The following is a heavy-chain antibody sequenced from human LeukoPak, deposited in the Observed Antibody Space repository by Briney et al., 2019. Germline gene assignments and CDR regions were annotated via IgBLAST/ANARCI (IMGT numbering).Heavy chain of an antibody. CDR1: GFTFSDYS. J-gene: IGHJ6*03. D-gene: IGHD6-25*01. V-gene: IGHV3-48*04. CDR2: ISSGGTTV. CDR3: ARDFEVPSAAPNYHYYFYMDV. Sequence: AGSLRLSCVASGFTFSDYSMNWVRQAPGKALEWVSFISSGGTTVSYSDSVKGRFTISRDNVDNSLFLQWVILTVDDSASYSSARDFEVPSAAPNYHYYFYMDVWGRGTTVTVSS.